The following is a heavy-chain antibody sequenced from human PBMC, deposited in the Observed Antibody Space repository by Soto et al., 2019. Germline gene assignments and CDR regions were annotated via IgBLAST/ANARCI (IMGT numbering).Heavy chain of an antibody. CDR3: VSRIPSWVFDY. CDR1: GLSVSDNY. V-gene: IGHV3-53*01. D-gene: IGHD2-21*01. Sequence: HPVGSLRLSCGASGLSVSDNYMGWVRQAPGRGLEWVSVMYAGGDTHYADSVKGRFTISRDKSENTLYLQMNSLRDEDTGVYFCVSRIPSWVFDYWGLGTLVTVSS. J-gene: IGHJ4*01. CDR2: MYAGGDT.